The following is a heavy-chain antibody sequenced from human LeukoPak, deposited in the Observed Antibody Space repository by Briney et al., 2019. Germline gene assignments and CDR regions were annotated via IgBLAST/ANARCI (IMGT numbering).Heavy chain of an antibody. J-gene: IGHJ4*02. Sequence: GGSLRLSCAASGFTFSSYAMSWVRQAPGKGLEWVSGISSGGLSTYYADSVKGRFTISRDNSKNTLYLQMNSLRAEDTAVYYCAKGGGYSFGYYFDYWGQGTLVTVSS. CDR1: GFTFSSYA. CDR2: ISSGGLST. D-gene: IGHD5-18*01. CDR3: AKGGGYSFGYYFDY. V-gene: IGHV3-23*01.